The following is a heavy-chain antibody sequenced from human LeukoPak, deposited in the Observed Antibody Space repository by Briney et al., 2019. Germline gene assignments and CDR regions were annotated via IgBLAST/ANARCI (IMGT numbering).Heavy chain of an antibody. V-gene: IGHV3-33*01. Sequence: GRSLRLSCAASGFTFSNYGMHWVRQAPGKGLEWVAVIWYDGGSTKYYADSVKGRFTISRDNSKNTLYLQMNSLRAEDTAVYYCARVSGYYESSGYYQDNWFNPWGQGTLVTVSS. D-gene: IGHD3-22*01. CDR3: ARVSGYYESSGYYQDNWFNP. J-gene: IGHJ5*02. CDR2: IWYDGGSTK. CDR1: GFTFSNYG.